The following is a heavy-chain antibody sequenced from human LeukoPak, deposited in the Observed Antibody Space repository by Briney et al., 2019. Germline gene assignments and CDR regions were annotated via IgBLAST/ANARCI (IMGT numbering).Heavy chain of an antibody. J-gene: IGHJ4*02. CDR3: TRDILSGWYYFDF. CDR2: IRSRRYGGAT. V-gene: IGHV3-49*04. CDR1: GFTFGDYA. Sequence: PGRSLRLSCTASGFTFGDYAVSWVRQAPGKGLEWGGFIRSRRYGGATEYAASVKGRFSISRDDSKSVAYLHMNSLKTEATAVYYCTRDILSGWYYFDFWGLGTLVTVSS. D-gene: IGHD6-19*01.